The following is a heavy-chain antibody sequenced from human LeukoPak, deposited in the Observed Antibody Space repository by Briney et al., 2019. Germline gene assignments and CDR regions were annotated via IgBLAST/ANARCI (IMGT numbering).Heavy chain of an antibody. V-gene: IGHV3-73*01. CDR2: IRSRANSYAT. CDR3: TSPGPGYCSGGSCAGDY. J-gene: IGHJ4*02. Sequence: GGSLRLSCAASGFTFSGSAMHWVRQASGKGLEWVGRIRSRANSYATAYAASVKGRFTISRDDSKNTAYLQMNSLKTEDTAVYYCTSPGPGYCSGGSCAGDYWGQGTLVTVSS. CDR1: GFTFSGSA. D-gene: IGHD2-15*01.